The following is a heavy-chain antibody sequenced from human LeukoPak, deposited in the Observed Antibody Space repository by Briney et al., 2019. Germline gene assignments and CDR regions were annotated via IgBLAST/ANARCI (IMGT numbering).Heavy chain of an antibody. D-gene: IGHD3-3*01. CDR2: IIPILGIA. J-gene: IGHJ4*02. V-gene: IGHV1-69*04. Sequence: ASVKVSCKASGGTFSSYAISWVRQAPGQGLEWMGRIIPILGIANYAQKFQGRVTITADKSTSTAYMELSSLRSEDTAVYYCVLCGFWRGAYYFDYWGQGTLVTVSS. CDR1: GGTFSSYA. CDR3: VLCGFWRGAYYFDY.